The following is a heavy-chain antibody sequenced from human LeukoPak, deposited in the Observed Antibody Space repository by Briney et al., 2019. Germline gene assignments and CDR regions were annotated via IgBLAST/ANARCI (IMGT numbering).Heavy chain of an antibody. D-gene: IGHD5-12*01. CDR2: IYYSGST. CDR3: ARLGYSGYVVDY. J-gene: IGHJ4*02. V-gene: IGHV4-59*01. Sequence: SETLSLTCTVSGGSISTYYWSWIRQPQGKGLEWIGYIYYSGSTNYNPSLKSRVTISVDTSKNQFSLKLRSVTAADTAVYYCARLGYSGYVVDYWGQGTLVTVSS. CDR1: GGSISTYY.